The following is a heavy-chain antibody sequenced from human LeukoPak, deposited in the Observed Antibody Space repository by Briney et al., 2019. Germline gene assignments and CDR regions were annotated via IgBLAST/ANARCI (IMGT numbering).Heavy chain of an antibody. CDR1: GYSFTNYW. Sequence: GASLKISCKASGYSFTNYWIGWVRQLPGKGLEWMGIIYPGDSDTRYGPSFQGQVTISADKSISTSYLQWSGLKASDTAMYYCANQGSSGSFDYWGQGTLVTVSS. CDR2: IYPGDSDT. J-gene: IGHJ4*02. V-gene: IGHV5-51*01. CDR3: ANQGSSGSFDY. D-gene: IGHD2-2*01.